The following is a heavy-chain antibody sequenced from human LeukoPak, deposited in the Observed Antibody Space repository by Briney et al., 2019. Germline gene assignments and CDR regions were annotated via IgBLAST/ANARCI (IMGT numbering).Heavy chain of an antibody. Sequence: PGGSLRLSCAASGFTFSSYSMNWVRQAPGKGLEYVSAISSNGGSTYYANSVKGRFTISRDNSKDTLYLQMGSLRAEDMAVYYCARVSPLAYFDYWGQGTLVTVSS. J-gene: IGHJ4*02. V-gene: IGHV3-64*01. D-gene: IGHD3-3*02. CDR2: ISSNGGST. CDR3: ARVSPLAYFDY. CDR1: GFTFSSYS.